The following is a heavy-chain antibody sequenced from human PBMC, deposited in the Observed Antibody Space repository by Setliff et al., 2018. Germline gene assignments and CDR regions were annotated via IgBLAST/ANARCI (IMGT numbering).Heavy chain of an antibody. CDR1: GGTFSDYY. J-gene: IGHJ6*03. CDR3: VRTDYSDGRYSMDV. V-gene: IGHV4-34*01. Sequence: SETLSLTCAAYGGTFSDYYWTWIRQPPGKGLEWIGEINHRGSTNYNPSLKSRATISLDTSKSQFFLKLNSVTAADTAVYYCVRTDYSDGRYSMDVWGKGTTVTVSS. CDR2: INHRGST. D-gene: IGHD6-19*01.